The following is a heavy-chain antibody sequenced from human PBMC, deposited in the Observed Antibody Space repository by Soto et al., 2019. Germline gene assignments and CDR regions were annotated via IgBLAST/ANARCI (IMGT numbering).Heavy chain of an antibody. V-gene: IGHV3-53*04. CDR3: AGRAYYYFSMDV. CDR2: IYSGGNT. J-gene: IGHJ6*03. CDR1: GFNVSSNY. Sequence: EVQLGESGGGLVQPGGSLRLSCAASGFNVSSNYMTWVRQAPGKGLEWLSVIYSGGNTYFTDSVKGRFTISRHNSENTLYLQMNSLRAGDTAVYYCAGRAYYYFSMDVWGKGTTVTVSS.